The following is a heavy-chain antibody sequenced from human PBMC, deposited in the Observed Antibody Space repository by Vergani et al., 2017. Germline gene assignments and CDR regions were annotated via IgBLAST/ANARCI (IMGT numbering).Heavy chain of an antibody. J-gene: IGHJ5*02. CDR2: IYYSGST. D-gene: IGHD4-23*01. CDR3: ARAPYGGNPAGWFDP. CDR1: VGSISSGDYY. V-gene: IGHV4-30-4*01. Sequence: QVQLQESGPGLVKPSQTLSLTCTDPVGSISSGDYYWSWVRQPPGKVLEWIGYIYYSGSTYYNPTLKSRVTISVDTSKNQFSLKLSSVAAADTAGYYCARAPYGGNPAGWFDPWGQGTLVTVSS.